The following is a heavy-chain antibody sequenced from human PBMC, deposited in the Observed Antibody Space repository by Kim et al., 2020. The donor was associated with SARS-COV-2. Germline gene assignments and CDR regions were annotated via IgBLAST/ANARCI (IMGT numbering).Heavy chain of an antibody. J-gene: IGHJ2*01. V-gene: IGHV4-59*01. CDR2: IYYSGST. CDR3: ARGGYDILTGYSIYWYFDL. Sequence: SETLSLTCTVSGGSISSYYWSWIRQPPGKGLEWIGYIYYSGSTNYNPSLKSRVTISVDTYKNQFSLKLSSVTAADTAVYYCARGGYDILTGYSIYWYFDLWGRGTLVTVSS. D-gene: IGHD3-9*01. CDR1: GGSISSYY.